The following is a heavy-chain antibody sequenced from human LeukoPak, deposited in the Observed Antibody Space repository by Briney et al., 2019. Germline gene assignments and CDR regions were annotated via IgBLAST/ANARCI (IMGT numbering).Heavy chain of an antibody. J-gene: IGHJ4*02. D-gene: IGHD2-21*02. CDR1: GYTFTSHG. Sequence: ASVKLSCNASGYTFTSHGISWLRHAPGQGLEWMGWISAYNGNTDYAQKVQGRVTMTTDTSTSTAYMELRSLRSDDRNVYYCARDQGSKDTACWSQGTPASVSS. CDR2: ISAYNGNT. V-gene: IGHV1-18*04. CDR3: ARDQGSKDTAC.